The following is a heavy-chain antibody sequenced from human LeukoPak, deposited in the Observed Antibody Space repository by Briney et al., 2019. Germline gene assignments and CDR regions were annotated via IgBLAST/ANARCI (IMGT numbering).Heavy chain of an antibody. CDR1: GGTFSSYA. Sequence: GASVKVSCKASGGTFSSYAISWVRQAPGQGLEWMGGIIPIFGTANYAQKFQGRVTITADESTSTAYVELSSLRSEDTAVYYCARANPQRYDFWSGYPRHCYGMDVWGQGTTVTVSS. D-gene: IGHD3-3*01. CDR2: IIPIFGTA. J-gene: IGHJ6*02. V-gene: IGHV1-69*13. CDR3: ARANPQRYDFWSGYPRHCYGMDV.